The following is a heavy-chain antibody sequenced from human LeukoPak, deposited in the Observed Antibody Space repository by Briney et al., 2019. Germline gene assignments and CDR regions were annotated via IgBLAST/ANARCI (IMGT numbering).Heavy chain of an antibody. CDR3: AREPPGMVATGEYDY. J-gene: IGHJ4*02. CDR1: GFTSSSYA. D-gene: IGHD5-12*01. CDR2: ISYDGSNK. V-gene: IGHV3-30*04. Sequence: GGSLRLSCAASGFTSSSYAMHWVRQAPGKGLEWVAVISYDGSNKYYADSVKGRFTISRDNSKNTLYLQMNSLRAEDTAVYYCAREPPGMVATGEYDYWGQGTLVTVSS.